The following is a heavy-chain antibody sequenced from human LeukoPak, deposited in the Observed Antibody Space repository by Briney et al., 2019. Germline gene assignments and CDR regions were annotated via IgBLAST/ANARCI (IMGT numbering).Heavy chain of an antibody. D-gene: IGHD1-7*01. Sequence: ASVKVSCKASGYTFTSYGISWVRQAPGQGLEWMGWISAYNGNTNYAQKLQGRVTMTTDTSTSTAYMGLGSLRSDDTAVYYCARDLVGITGTKAFDYWGQGTLVTVSS. CDR1: GYTFTSYG. J-gene: IGHJ4*02. CDR2: ISAYNGNT. CDR3: ARDLVGITGTKAFDY. V-gene: IGHV1-18*01.